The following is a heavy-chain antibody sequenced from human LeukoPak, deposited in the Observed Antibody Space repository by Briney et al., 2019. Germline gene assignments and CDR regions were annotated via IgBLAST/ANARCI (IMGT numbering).Heavy chain of an antibody. CDR3: ASNDYVWGSYRSLDY. V-gene: IGHV1-2*06. Sequence: ASVKVSCKASGYTFTGYYMHWVRQAPGQGLEWMGRINPNSGGTNYAQKFQGRVTMTRDTSISTAYMELSRLRSDDTATYYCASNDYVWGSYRSLDYWGQGTLVTVSS. D-gene: IGHD3-16*02. CDR2: INPNSGGT. CDR1: GYTFTGYY. J-gene: IGHJ4*02.